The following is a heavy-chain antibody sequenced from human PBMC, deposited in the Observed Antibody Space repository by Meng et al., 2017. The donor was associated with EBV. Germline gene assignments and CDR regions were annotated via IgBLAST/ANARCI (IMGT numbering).Heavy chain of an antibody. CDR1: XXSFSGYY. Sequence: QVQLQQWGARLLKPSETLSLTCAVXXXSFSGYYWSWIRQPPGKGLEWIGEINHSGSTNYNPSLKSRVTISVDTSKNQFSLKLSSVTAADTAVYYCARGGGNRGGIVGATYRLNWFDPWGQGTLVTVSS. D-gene: IGHD1-26*01. V-gene: IGHV4-34*01. CDR3: ARGGGNRGGIVGATYRLNWFDP. J-gene: IGHJ5*02. CDR2: INHSGST.